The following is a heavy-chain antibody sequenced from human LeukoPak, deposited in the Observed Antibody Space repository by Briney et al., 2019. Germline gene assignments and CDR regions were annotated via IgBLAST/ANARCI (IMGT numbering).Heavy chain of an antibody. V-gene: IGHV3-21*01. J-gene: IGHJ3*02. CDR1: GFTFSSYN. Sequence: GGSLRLSCAASGFTFSSYNMKWVRQAPRKGLEWVSSISTSSSYIYYADSVKGRFTISRDNAKNSLYLQMNSLRAEDTAVYYCARAALRYFDRDAFDIWGQGTMVNVSS. CDR2: ISTSSSYI. D-gene: IGHD3-9*01. CDR3: ARAALRYFDRDAFDI.